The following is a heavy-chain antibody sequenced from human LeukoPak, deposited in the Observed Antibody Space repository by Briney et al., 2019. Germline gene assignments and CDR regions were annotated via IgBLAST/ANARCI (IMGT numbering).Heavy chain of an antibody. CDR1: RYTFSDYY. D-gene: IGHD6-13*01. CDR3: AKSAQYSSAWFTGSFDY. V-gene: IGHV1-2*02. J-gene: IGHJ4*02. CDR2: INPNSGDT. Sequence: ASVKVSCTASRYTFSDYYMHWVRQAPGQGLQWVGWINPNSGDTHYAQMFQGRVTMTRDTSINTAYMELRRVRSDDTAVYYCAKSAQYSSAWFTGSFDYWGQGTLVTVSS.